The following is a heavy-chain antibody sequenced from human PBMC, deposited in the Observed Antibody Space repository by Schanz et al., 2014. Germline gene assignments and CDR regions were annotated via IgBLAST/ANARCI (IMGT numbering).Heavy chain of an antibody. CDR1: GFTVNTNY. V-gene: IGHV3-53*01. Sequence: EVQLVESGGGLIHPGGSPRLSCAVSGFTVNTNYMTWVRQAPGKGLECVSILYIRSTYYADSVKGRFTISRDNSKNMVVHQTNSLRVEHTTIYDCARDEGKDGYNLAFEVWGQGTLVTVSS. D-gene: IGHD5-12*01. CDR3: ARDEGKDGYNLAFEV. J-gene: IGHJ3*01. CDR2: LYIRST.